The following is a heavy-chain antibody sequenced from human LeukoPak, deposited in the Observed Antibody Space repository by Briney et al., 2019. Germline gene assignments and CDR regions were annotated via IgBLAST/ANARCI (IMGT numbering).Heavy chain of an antibody. Sequence: SETLSLTCTVSGSSISSYYWTWIRQPPGKGLEWIGCIYYTGSTNYNPSLKSRVTISVDTSKNQFSLKLTSVTAADTAVYYCAREVVAAAGTVDYWGQGTLVTVSS. D-gene: IGHD6-13*01. CDR1: GSSISSYY. CDR3: AREVVAAAGTVDY. V-gene: IGHV4-59*01. J-gene: IGHJ4*02. CDR2: IYYTGST.